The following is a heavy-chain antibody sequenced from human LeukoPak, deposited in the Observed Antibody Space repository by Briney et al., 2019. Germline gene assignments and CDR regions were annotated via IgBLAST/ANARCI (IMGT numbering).Heavy chain of an antibody. V-gene: IGHV1-18*01. Sequence: ASVTLSCKASGYTFTSYGISWVRQAPGQGLEWMGWISAYNGNTNYAQKLQGRVTMTTDTSTSTAYMELRSLRSDDTAVYYCAREGYYDFWSGYYTGYYYGMDVWGQGTTVTVSS. CDR1: GYTFTSYG. J-gene: IGHJ6*02. CDR3: AREGYYDFWSGYYTGYYYGMDV. D-gene: IGHD3-3*01. CDR2: ISAYNGNT.